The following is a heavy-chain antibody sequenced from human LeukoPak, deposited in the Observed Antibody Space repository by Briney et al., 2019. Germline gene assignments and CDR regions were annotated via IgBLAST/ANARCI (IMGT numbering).Heavy chain of an antibody. V-gene: IGHV3-23*01. CDR1: GFTFTRYG. J-gene: IGHJ4*02. CDR2: ISGSGDST. Sequence: GGSLRLSCAASGFTFTRYGMSWVRQAPGKGLEWVSSISGSGDSTYYADSVKGRFTISRDNSKNTLYLQTNSLRVEDTAVYYCVTWAHSGYWIATFDYWGQGTLVTVSS. D-gene: IGHD3-22*01. CDR3: VTWAHSGYWIATFDY.